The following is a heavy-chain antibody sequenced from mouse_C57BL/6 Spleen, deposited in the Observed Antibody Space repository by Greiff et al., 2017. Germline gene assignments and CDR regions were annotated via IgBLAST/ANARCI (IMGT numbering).Heavy chain of an antibody. CDR3: ARDKYYGSSSYFDY. Sequence: DVQLVESGGGLVKPGGSLKLSCAASGFTFSSYAMSWVRQTPEKRLEWVATISDGGSYTYYPDNVKGRFTISRDNAKHNLYLQMSHLKSEDTAMYYWARDKYYGSSSYFDYWGQGTTLTVSS. CDR2: ISDGGSYT. J-gene: IGHJ2*01. V-gene: IGHV5-4*01. CDR1: GFTFSSYA. D-gene: IGHD1-1*01.